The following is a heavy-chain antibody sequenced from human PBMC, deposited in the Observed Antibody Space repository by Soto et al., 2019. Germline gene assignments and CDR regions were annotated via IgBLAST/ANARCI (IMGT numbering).Heavy chain of an antibody. CDR1: VFTFSSYA. CDR2: ISGSGGST. J-gene: IGHJ3*02. CDR3: AKPRWQLDDAFDI. D-gene: IGHD2-15*01. V-gene: IGHV3-23*01. Sequence: PGGSLRLSCAASVFTFSSYAMSWVRQAPGKGLEWVSAISGSGGSTYYADSVKGRFTISRDNSKNTLYLQMNSLRAEDTAVYYCAKPRWQLDDAFDIWGQGTMVTVSS.